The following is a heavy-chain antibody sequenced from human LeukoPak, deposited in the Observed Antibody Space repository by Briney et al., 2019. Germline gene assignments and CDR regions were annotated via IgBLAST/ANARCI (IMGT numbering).Heavy chain of an antibody. Sequence: GGSLRLSCAASGFTFSTYAMSWVRQAPGKGLEWVSGISGSSDSTYYADSVKGRFTISRDNSKNTVFLQMNSLRAEDTAVYYCAKVLPQSGSYYGFNYWGQGTLVTVYS. V-gene: IGHV3-23*01. CDR2: ISGSSDST. CDR3: AKVLPQSGSYYGFNY. J-gene: IGHJ4*02. CDR1: GFTFSTYA. D-gene: IGHD1-26*01.